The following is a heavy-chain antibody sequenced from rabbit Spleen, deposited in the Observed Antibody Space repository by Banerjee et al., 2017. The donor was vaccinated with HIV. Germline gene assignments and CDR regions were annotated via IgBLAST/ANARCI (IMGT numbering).Heavy chain of an antibody. D-gene: IGHD8-1*01. CDR2: VNGSSSGSI. CDR1: GFSFSSNYY. V-gene: IGHV1S40*01. J-gene: IGHJ6*01. Sequence: QSLEESGGGLVKPGATLTLTCTASGFSFSSNYYMCWVRQAPGKGLEWIACVNGSSSGSIYSATWAKGRFTRSKTSSTTVTLQMTSLTVADTATYFCARDTGSSFSSYGMDLWGPGTLVTVS. CDR3: ARDTGSSFSSYGMDL.